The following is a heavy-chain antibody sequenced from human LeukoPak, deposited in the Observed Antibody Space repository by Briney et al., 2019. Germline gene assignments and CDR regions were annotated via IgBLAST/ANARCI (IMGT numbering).Heavy chain of an antibody. Sequence: PGGSLRLSCEASGFSFSNYGMSWVRQAPGKGPEWVSVISDQTYYADSVRSRFTISRDDYKNTLFLQMNSLRIEDSAIYYCAKGVRWSDPWGQGTLVTVSS. CDR3: AKGVRWSDP. D-gene: IGHD3-10*01. CDR2: ISDQT. V-gene: IGHV3-23*01. J-gene: IGHJ5*02. CDR1: GFSFSNYG.